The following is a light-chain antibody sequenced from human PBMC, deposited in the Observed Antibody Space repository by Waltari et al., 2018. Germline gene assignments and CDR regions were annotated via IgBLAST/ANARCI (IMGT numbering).Light chain of an antibody. Sequence: EIVLTQSPATLSLSPGERATLSCSASQSVSSYLAWYQQKPGQAPRLLIYDASNRVTGIPASFSGSGSGTDFTLTISSLEPEDFAVYYCQQRSNWPPLFTFGPGTKVDIK. J-gene: IGKJ3*01. CDR1: QSVSSY. CDR2: DAS. V-gene: IGKV3-11*01. CDR3: QQRSNWPPLFT.